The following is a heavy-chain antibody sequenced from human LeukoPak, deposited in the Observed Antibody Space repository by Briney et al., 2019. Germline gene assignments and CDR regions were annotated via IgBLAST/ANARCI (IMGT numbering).Heavy chain of an antibody. CDR1: GFTFSSYA. CDR3: APSSGPRGAQYFQH. V-gene: IGHV3-23*01. CDR2: ISGSGGST. D-gene: IGHD3-22*01. J-gene: IGHJ1*01. Sequence: GGSLRLSCAASGFTFSSYAMSWVRQAPGKGLEWVSAISGSGGSTYYADSVKGRFTISRDNSKNTLYLQMNSLRAEDTAVYYCAPSSGPRGAQYFQHWGQGTLVTVSS.